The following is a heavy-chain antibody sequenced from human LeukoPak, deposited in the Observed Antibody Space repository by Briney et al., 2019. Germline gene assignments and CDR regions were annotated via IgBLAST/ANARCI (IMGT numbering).Heavy chain of an antibody. CDR1: GGTFSSYA. D-gene: IGHD1-1*01. CDR2: VIPIFVTA. Sequence: ASVKVSCKASGGTFSSYAISWVRQAPGQGLEWMGGVIPIFVTANYAQKFQGRVTITADESTSTAYMELSRLRSEDTAVYYCARDARYNWNGPNWFDPWGQGTLVTVSS. V-gene: IGHV1-69*13. J-gene: IGHJ5*02. CDR3: ARDARYNWNGPNWFDP.